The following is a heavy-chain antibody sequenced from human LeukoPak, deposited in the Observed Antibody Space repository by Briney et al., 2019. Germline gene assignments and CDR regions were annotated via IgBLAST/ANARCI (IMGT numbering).Heavy chain of an antibody. CDR2: ISSSGSGT. J-gene: IGHJ4*02. CDR3: SKGGSSWSGWDY. CDR1: GFTFSTFA. D-gene: IGHD6-13*01. Sequence: PGGSLRLSCAASGFTFSTFAMSWVRQAPGKGLEWVSTISSSGSGTYYADSVKGRFTISRDNSNNALYLQMNSPRAEDTAVYFCSKGGSSWSGWDYWGQGTLVTVSS. V-gene: IGHV3-23*01.